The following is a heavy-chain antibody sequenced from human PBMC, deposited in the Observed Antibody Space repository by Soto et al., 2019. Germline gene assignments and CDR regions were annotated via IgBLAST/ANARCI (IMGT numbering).Heavy chain of an antibody. J-gene: IGHJ4*02. V-gene: IGHV3-23*01. CDR1: GFTFSSYA. D-gene: IGHD6-13*01. CDR3: ARDISAVSY. Sequence: GGSLRLSCAVFGFTFSSYALSWVRQAPGKGLEWVSAISRSGGSTYYADSVKGRFTISRDNSKYTRYRQMYSLSAGETAVYYCARDISAVSYWGQGSLVSGSS. CDR2: ISRSGGST.